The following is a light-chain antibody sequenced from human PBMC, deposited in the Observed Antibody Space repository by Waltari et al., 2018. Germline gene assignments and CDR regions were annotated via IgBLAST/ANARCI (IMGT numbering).Light chain of an antibody. J-gene: IGKJ4*01. Sequence: DIQMTQSPSSLSASVGDRVTLTCRASQDIRRSLNWYQQKPGKAPELLIYAASSLQSGVPLRFTGSGSGTDFTLTINSLQPEDFATYFCQQSYSTPLSFGGGTKVEIK. CDR2: AAS. V-gene: IGKV1-39*01. CDR3: QQSYSTPLS. CDR1: QDIRRS.